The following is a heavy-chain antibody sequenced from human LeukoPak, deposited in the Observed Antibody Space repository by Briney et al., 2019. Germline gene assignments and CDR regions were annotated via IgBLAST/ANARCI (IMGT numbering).Heavy chain of an antibody. D-gene: IGHD3-16*01. CDR1: GYTFAAYY. J-gene: IGHJ4*02. CDR3: ARDEDYGIFVNVDY. V-gene: IGHV1-18*04. CDR2: TSPYNENT. Sequence: ASVKVSCKASGYTFAAYYMHWVRQAPGQGPEWMGWTSPYNENTKYAEKFQGRVTMTTDTSTSTVYMELRSLRSDDTAVYYCARDEDYGIFVNVDYWGQGTLVTVSS.